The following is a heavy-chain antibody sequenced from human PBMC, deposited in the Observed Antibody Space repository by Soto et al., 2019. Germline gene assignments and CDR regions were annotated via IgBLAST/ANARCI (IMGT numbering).Heavy chain of an antibody. J-gene: IGHJ4*02. V-gene: IGHV3-23*01. D-gene: IGHD2-15*01. Sequence: PGGSLRLSCAASGFTFSGYAMSWVRQAPGKGLEWVSLVDSSQHTFYAESVKGRFTVSRDNSKNMVYLQMNSLTADDTALYYCAKWLRGGSYYCDFWGQGTMVTVS. CDR3: AKWLRGGSYYCDF. CDR1: GFTFSGYA. CDR2: VDSSQHT.